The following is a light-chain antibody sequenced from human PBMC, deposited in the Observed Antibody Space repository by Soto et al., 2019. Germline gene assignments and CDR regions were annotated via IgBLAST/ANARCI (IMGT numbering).Light chain of an antibody. J-gene: IGLJ3*02. CDR3: GAWDHSLNVGV. CDR1: SSNIGSNY. V-gene: IGLV1-51*01. Sequence: QSVLTQPPSVSAAPGQKVIISCSGSSSNIGSNYVSWYQQLPGTAPKLLIYDKNERPSVIPDRFSASKSGTSATLGITGLQTGDEADYYCGAWDHSLNVGVFGGGTKLTVL. CDR2: DKN.